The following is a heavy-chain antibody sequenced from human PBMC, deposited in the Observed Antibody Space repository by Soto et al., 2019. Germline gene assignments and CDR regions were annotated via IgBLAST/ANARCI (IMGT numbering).Heavy chain of an antibody. Sequence: QVQLVESGGGVVQPGRSLRLSCAASGFTFSSYGMHWVRQAPVKGLEWVAIISYDGSNKYYADSVKGRFTISRDNSKNTLYLQMNSLRPEDTAVYYCAKPRLTVSGHFDYWGQGTLVTVSS. D-gene: IGHD2-8*01. CDR3: AKPRLTVSGHFDY. CDR2: ISYDGSNK. CDR1: GFTFSSYG. J-gene: IGHJ4*02. V-gene: IGHV3-30*18.